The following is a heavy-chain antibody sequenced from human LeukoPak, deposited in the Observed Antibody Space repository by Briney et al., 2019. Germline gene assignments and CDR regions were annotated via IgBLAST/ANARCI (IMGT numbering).Heavy chain of an antibody. V-gene: IGHV3-74*01. CDR3: GRGVFLPAGVDY. CDR2: ISSDGSTT. J-gene: IGHJ4*02. CDR1: GFSFSSYW. D-gene: IGHD2/OR15-2a*01. Sequence: GSLRLSCAASGFSFSSYWMHWVRQVPGKGLVWVSRISSDGSTTTYADSVKGRFTISRDNAKNTLYLQVNSLRADDTAVYYCGRGVFLPAGVDYWGQGAQVTVSS.